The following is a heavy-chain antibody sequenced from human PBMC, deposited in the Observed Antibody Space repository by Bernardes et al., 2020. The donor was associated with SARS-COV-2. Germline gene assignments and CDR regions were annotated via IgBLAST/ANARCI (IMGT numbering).Heavy chain of an antibody. D-gene: IGHD7-27*01. CDR2: IYYSGST. CDR3: ARHRKGGLGIAFDY. CDR1: GGSISSYY. Sequence: SETLSLTCTVSGGSISSYYWSWIRQPPGKGLEWIGYIYYSGSTNYNPSLKSRVTISVDTSKNQFSLKLSSVTAADTAVYYCARHRKGGLGIAFDYWGQGTLVTVSS. V-gene: IGHV4-59*08. J-gene: IGHJ4*02.